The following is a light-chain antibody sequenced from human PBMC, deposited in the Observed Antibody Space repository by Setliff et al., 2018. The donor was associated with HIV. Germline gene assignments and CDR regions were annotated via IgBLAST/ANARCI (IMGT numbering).Light chain of an antibody. CDR3: GAFTNSRTWV. CDR1: SSDIGAYDF. CDR2: EVS. V-gene: IGLV2-14*01. J-gene: IGLJ3*02. Sequence: QSALTQPASVSGSPGQSITTACSGSSSDIGAYDFVSWYQQHPGTAPKVILYEVSNRPSGISTRFSGSKSGYTASLTTSGLLAEDEADYYCGAFTNSRTWVFGGGTKVTVL.